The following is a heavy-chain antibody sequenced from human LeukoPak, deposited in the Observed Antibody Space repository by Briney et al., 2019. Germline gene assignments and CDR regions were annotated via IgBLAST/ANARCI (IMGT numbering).Heavy chain of an antibody. CDR2: ISAYNGNT. CDR3: ARGLDILTGYEGVQMDY. Sequence: ASVKVPCKASGYTFTSYGISWVRQAPGQGLEWMGWISAYNGNTNYAQKLQGRVTMTTDTSTSTAYMELRSLRSDDTAVYYCARGLDILTGYEGVQMDYWGQGTLVTVSS. CDR1: GYTFTSYG. D-gene: IGHD3-9*01. V-gene: IGHV1-18*01. J-gene: IGHJ4*02.